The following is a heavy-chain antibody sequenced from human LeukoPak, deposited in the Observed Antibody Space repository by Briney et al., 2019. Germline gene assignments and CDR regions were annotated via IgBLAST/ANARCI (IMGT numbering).Heavy chain of an antibody. CDR1: GFTFSSHG. J-gene: IGHJ4*02. CDR2: ISGSAGRA. CDR3: AKEYSGTFSPFPSYFDC. D-gene: IGHD1-26*01. V-gene: IGHV3-23*01. Sequence: GGSLRLSCAASGFTFSSHGMNWVRQAPGKGLEWVSGISGSAGRAYYADSVKGRFTISRDNSKNTLYLQMNSLRAEDTAVYYCAKEYSGTFSPFPSYFDCWGQGTLVTVSS.